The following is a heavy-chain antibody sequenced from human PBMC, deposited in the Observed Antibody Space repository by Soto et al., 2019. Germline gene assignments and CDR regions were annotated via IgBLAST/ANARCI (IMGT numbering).Heavy chain of an antibody. CDR3: AKGRGSGWAWYFDN. CDR1: LFTFKESA. J-gene: IGHJ4*02. CDR2: ISDTGAST. D-gene: IGHD6-19*01. Sequence: GALRLSCAASLFTFKESAMNWVRQAPGKGLEWVASISDTGASTWYAESVRGRLSISRDNSKNTLYLQMNSLGGEDTAVYYCAKGRGSGWAWYFDNWGQGTLVTLSS. V-gene: IGHV3-23*01.